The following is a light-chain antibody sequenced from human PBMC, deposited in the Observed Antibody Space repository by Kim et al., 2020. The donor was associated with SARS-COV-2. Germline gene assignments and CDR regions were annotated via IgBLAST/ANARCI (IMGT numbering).Light chain of an antibody. J-gene: IGKJ4*01. CDR2: DAS. CDR1: QSVSSY. Sequence: PGERATLSCRASQSVSSYLAWYQQKPGQAPRLLIYDASTRATGIPARFSGSGSGTDFTLTISSLEPEDFAVYYCQQRTNWPPFTFGGGTKVDIK. V-gene: IGKV3-11*01. CDR3: QQRTNWPPFT.